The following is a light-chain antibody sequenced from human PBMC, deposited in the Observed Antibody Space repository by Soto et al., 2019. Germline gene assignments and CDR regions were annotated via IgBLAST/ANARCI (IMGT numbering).Light chain of an antibody. CDR1: SSNIGNNY. CDR2: ENN. CDR3: GTWDICLSSGSYG. Sequence: QSVLTQPPSVSAAPGQKVTISCSGSSSNIGNNYVSWYQQLPGTAPKLLIYENNKRPSGIPDRFSGSKSGTSATLGITGLQTGDEADYYCGTWDICLSSGSYGFGTATQATLL. V-gene: IGLV1-51*02. J-gene: IGLJ1*01.